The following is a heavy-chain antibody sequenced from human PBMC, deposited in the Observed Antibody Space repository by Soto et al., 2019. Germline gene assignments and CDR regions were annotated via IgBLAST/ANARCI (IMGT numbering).Heavy chain of an antibody. J-gene: IGHJ5*02. Sequence: QVQLQESGPGLVKPSQTLSLTCSVSGGSISSGGYYWSWIRQHPGKGLEWIGYIYYSGSTSYNPSLKSRGTISVATSKNQFSLKLSSVTAADTAVYYCARGYCSSTSCFDPWGQGTLVTVSS. CDR1: GGSISSGGYY. CDR3: ARGYCSSTSCFDP. V-gene: IGHV4-31*03. CDR2: IYYSGST. D-gene: IGHD2-2*01.